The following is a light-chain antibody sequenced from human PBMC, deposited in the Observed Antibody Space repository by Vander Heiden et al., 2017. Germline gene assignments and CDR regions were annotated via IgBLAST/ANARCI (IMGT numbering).Light chain of an antibody. Sequence: SYQLTQPSSVSVAPGRTARITCSRDVLAKKYARWFQQGPGQAPVLIIYRDSGRPSGIPERFSGSSSVTTVTLTISGAQVEDEADYYCYSATDNIGVFGGGTKLTVL. CDR3: YSATDNIGV. J-gene: IGLJ3*02. V-gene: IGLV3-27*01. CDR1: VLAKKY. CDR2: RDS.